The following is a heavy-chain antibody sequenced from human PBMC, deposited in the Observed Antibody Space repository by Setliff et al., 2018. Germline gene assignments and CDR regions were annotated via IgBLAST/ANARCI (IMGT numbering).Heavy chain of an antibody. D-gene: IGHD3-16*01. CDR1: GYTFTSYG. J-gene: IGHJ6*03. CDR2: ISAYNGNT. Sequence: ASVKVSCKASGYTFTSYGISWVRQAPGQGLEWMGWISAYNGNTNYAQKLQGRVTMTTDTSTSTAYMELRSLRSDDTAVYYCARMITPHRWSYYYYMDVWGKGTTGTVS. CDR3: ARMITPHRWSYYYYMDV. V-gene: IGHV1-18*01.